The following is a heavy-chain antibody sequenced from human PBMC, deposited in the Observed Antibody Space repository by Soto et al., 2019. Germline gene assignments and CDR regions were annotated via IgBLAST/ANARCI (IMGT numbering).Heavy chain of an antibody. CDR2: INDDGIST. CDR3: TRGPRSTSTGTGAF. D-gene: IGHD1-1*01. V-gene: IGHV3-74*01. Sequence: GGSLRLSCAASGFTFSMYWMQWVRQVPGKGPEWVSRINDDGISTNYADSVKGRFTISRDNAKNTLYLQMNALRVEDTAVYYCTRGPRSTSTGTGAFWGQGTLVSASS. CDR1: GFTFSMYW. J-gene: IGHJ4*01.